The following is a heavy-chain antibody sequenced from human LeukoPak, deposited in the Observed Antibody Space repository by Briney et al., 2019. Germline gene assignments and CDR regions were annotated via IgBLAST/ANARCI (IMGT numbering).Heavy chain of an antibody. J-gene: IGHJ5*02. Sequence: ASVKVSCKASGYTFTSYDINWVLQATGQGLEWMGRMNPNSGNTGYAQKFQGRVTMTRNTSISTAYMELSSLRSEDTAVYYCARSYSSSSSPYNWFDPWGQGTLVTVSS. CDR3: ARSYSSSSSPYNWFDP. V-gene: IGHV1-8*01. CDR1: GYTFTSYD. CDR2: MNPNSGNT. D-gene: IGHD6-13*01.